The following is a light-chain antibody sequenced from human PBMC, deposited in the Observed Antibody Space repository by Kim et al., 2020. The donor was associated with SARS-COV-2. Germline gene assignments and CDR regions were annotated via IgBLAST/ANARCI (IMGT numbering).Light chain of an antibody. CDR2: DVS. V-gene: IGLV2-8*01. CDR3: SSYAGSNDLV. Sequence: GQAVDISCNGTSRDVGRYNDVSWYQHHPGKAPKLIIYDVSKRPTGVPDRFSGAKSGNTASLTVSGLQAEDEADYYCSSYAGSNDLVFGGGTQLTVL. CDR1: SRDVGRYND. J-gene: IGLJ2*01.